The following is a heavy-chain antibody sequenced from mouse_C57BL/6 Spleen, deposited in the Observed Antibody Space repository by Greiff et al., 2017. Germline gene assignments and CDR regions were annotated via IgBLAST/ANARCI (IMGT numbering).Heavy chain of an antibody. D-gene: IGHD1-1*01. V-gene: IGHV1-72*01. CDR1: GYTFTSYW. CDR2: IDPNSGGT. J-gene: IGHJ2*01. CDR3: ASFTTVAPYYFDY. Sequence: QVQLQQPGAELVKPGASVKLSCKASGYTFTSYWMHWVKQRPGRGLEWIGRIDPNSGGTKYNEKFKSKATLTGDKPSSTAYMQLSSLTSEDSAVYYCASFTTVAPYYFDYWGQGTTLTVSS.